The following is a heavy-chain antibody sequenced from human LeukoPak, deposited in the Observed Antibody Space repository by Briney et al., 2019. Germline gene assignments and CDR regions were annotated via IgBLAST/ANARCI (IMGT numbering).Heavy chain of an antibody. CDR3: ARVEGVVPAATFDY. Sequence: SETLSLTCAVYGGSFSGYYWSWIRQPPGKGLEWIGEINHSGSTNYNPSLKSRVTMSVDTSKNQFSLKLSSVTAADTAVYYCARVEGVVPAATFDYWGQGTLVTVSS. D-gene: IGHD2-2*01. CDR2: INHSGST. V-gene: IGHV4-34*01. CDR1: GGSFSGYY. J-gene: IGHJ4*02.